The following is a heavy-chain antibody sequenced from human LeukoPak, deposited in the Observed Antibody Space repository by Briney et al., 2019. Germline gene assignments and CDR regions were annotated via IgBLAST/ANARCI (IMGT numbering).Heavy chain of an antibody. V-gene: IGHV4-59*01. Sequence: PSETLSLTCTVSGGSISSYYWSWIRQPPGKGLEWIGYIYYSGSTNYNPSLKSRVTISVDTSENQFSLKLSSVTAADTAVYYCARDQSYGLYYFDYWGQGTLVTVSS. D-gene: IGHD5-18*01. J-gene: IGHJ4*02. CDR2: IYYSGST. CDR1: GGSISSYY. CDR3: ARDQSYGLYYFDY.